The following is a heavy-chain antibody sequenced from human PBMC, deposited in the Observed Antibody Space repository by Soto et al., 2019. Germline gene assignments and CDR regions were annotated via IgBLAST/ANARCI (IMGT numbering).Heavy chain of an antibody. D-gene: IGHD3-10*01. V-gene: IGHV3-23*01. CDR2: ISASGPSI. CDR3: AREFAPGSPNYDY. Sequence: GGSLRLSCAPSGFTFSSYAMSWVRQAPGKGLEWVSGISASGPSIYYADSVKGRFTISRDNSKNTLYLQMNSLRAEDTAIYYCAREFAPGSPNYDYWGLGTLVTVS. CDR1: GFTFSSYA. J-gene: IGHJ4*02.